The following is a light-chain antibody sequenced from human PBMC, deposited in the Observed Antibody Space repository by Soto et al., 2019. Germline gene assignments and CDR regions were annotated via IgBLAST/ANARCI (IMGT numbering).Light chain of an antibody. CDR2: RDN. CDR1: NSNVGSNS. CDR3: STWDDNMSTWL. Sequence: QSVLTQPPSASGTPGQRVTISCSGSNSNVGSNSVNWYQQLPGMAPNLLLYRDNQRPSGVPDRFSGSKSGSSASLAISGLQSEDEADYHCSTWDDNMSTWLFGGGTKVTVL. V-gene: IGLV1-44*01. J-gene: IGLJ3*02.